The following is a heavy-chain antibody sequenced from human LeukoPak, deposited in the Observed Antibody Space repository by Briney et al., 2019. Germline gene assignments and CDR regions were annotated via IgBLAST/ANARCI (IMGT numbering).Heavy chain of an antibody. CDR3: ASRGV. V-gene: IGHV3-21*01. J-gene: IGHJ4*02. CDR2: ISSSSSYI. Sequence: GGSLRLSCAASGFTFSSYSMNWVRQAPGKGLEWVSSISSSSSYIDYADSVKGRFTISRENAKNSLYLQMNSLRAEDTAVYYCASRGVWGQGTLVTVSS. CDR1: GFTFSSYS.